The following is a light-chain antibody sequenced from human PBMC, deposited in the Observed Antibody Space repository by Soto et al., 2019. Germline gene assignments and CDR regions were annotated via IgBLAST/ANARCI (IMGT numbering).Light chain of an antibody. V-gene: IGKV3-15*01. CDR3: QQYSNWPSWT. CDR1: QNISSY. CDR2: GAS. J-gene: IGKJ1*01. Sequence: EIVLTQSPGTLSLSPGERATLSCSASQNISSYLIWYQQKPGQAPRLLIYGASTRATGIPARFSGSGSGTEFTLTISSLQSEDFAVYYCQQYSNWPSWTFGQGTKVDI.